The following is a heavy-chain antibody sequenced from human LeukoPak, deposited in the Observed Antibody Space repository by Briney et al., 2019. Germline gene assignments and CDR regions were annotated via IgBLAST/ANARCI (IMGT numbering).Heavy chain of an antibody. J-gene: IGHJ4*02. D-gene: IGHD3-3*01. CDR2: ISYDGSNK. CDR1: GFTFSTYA. CDR3: AREEWYYFDY. Sequence: GGSLRLSCGASGFTFSTYAIHWVRQAPGKGLEWVAVISYDGSNKYYVDSVRGRFTIARDNSKNTVYLQMNGLRAEDMAVYYCAREEWYYFDYWGQGTLVTVSS. V-gene: IGHV3-30-3*01.